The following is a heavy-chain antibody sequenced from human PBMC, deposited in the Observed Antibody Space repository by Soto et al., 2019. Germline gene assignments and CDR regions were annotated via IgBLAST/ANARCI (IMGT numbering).Heavy chain of an antibody. CDR1: GGSISSYY. Sequence: SETLSLTCTVSGGSISSYYWSWIRQPPGKGLEWIGYIYYSGSTNYNPSLKSRVTISVDTSKNQFSLKLSSVTAADTAVYYCARLGQWLVPEGLSYYYYYGMDVWGQGTTVTVSS. V-gene: IGHV4-59*08. J-gene: IGHJ6*02. D-gene: IGHD6-19*01. CDR3: ARLGQWLVPEGLSYYYYYGMDV. CDR2: IYYSGST.